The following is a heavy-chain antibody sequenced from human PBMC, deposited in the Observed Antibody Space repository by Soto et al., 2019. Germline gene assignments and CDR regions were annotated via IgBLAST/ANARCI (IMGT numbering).Heavy chain of an antibody. CDR2: VSHDGRNT. V-gene: IGHV3-30*18. CDR3: AKGGRQWLVTSDFNY. J-gene: IGHJ4*02. D-gene: IGHD6-19*01. CDR1: GFTFRDYS. Sequence: WGSLRLSCASSGFTFRDYSMHWVRQAPSKGLEWVAVVSHDGRNTHYADSVKGRFTISRDSSKNTVSLEMTSLRAEDTAVYYCAKGGRQWLVTSDFNYWGQGALVTVSS.